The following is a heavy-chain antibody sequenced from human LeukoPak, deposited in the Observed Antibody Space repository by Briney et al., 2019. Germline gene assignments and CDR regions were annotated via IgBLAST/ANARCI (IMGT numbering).Heavy chain of an antibody. CDR2: INPNSGDT. Sequence: ASVKVSCKPSRYTFTDYYIHWVRQAPGQGLEWMGRINPNSGDTNYAQRLQGRVTMTRDTSISAAYMELSRLRTDDTAVYYCARADTVHMSPFDYWGQGTLVTVSS. D-gene: IGHD5-18*01. CDR1: RYTFTDYY. CDR3: ARADTVHMSPFDY. J-gene: IGHJ4*02. V-gene: IGHV1-2*06.